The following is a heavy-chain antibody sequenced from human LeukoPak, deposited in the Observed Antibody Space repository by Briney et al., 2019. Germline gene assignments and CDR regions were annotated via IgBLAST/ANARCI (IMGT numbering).Heavy chain of an antibody. J-gene: IGHJ5*02. CDR3: ARPAYCDGTNCGYWLDP. Sequence: ASVKVSCKAYGSTFTWFLIHWVRQAPGQGLEWVGTINPRGDITSYAQRFQGRVTLTEDTSTSTFYMELSSLTSDDTAVYFCARPAYCDGTNCGYWLDPWGPGTLVTVSS. V-gene: IGHV1-46*01. CDR1: GSTFTWFL. D-gene: IGHD2-21*01. CDR2: INPRGDIT.